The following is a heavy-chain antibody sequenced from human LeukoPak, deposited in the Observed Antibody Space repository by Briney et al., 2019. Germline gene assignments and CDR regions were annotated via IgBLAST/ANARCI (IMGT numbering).Heavy chain of an antibody. V-gene: IGHV1-2*06. CDR1: GYTFTGYY. D-gene: IGHD4-11*01. CDR2: ITPNSGVT. CDR3: ARGGLQGQIDY. J-gene: IGHJ4*02. Sequence: GASVKVSCKASGYTFTGYYLHWVRQAPGQGLEWMGRITPNSGVTNYAQKFQGRVTMTRDTSISTAYMELSRLRSDDTAVYCCARGGLQGQIDYWGQGTLVTVSS.